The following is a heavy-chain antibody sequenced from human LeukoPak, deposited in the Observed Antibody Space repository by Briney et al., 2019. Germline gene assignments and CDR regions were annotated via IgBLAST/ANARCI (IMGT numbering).Heavy chain of an antibody. CDR2: INPSGGRT. CDR1: GYTFTNYY. Sequence: ASVKVSCKASGYTFTNYYIHWVRQAPGQGLEWVGMINPSGGRTSYAQRFQGRVTVTTDTSTSTVYMQLSSLASEDTAVYYCARERRAWGEDFWAQGTLVTVSS. J-gene: IGHJ4*02. CDR3: ARERRAWGEDF. D-gene: IGHD3-16*01. V-gene: IGHV1-46*01.